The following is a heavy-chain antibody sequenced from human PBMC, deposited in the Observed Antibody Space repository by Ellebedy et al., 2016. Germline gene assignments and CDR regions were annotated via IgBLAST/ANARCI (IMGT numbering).Heavy chain of an antibody. V-gene: IGHV3-23*01. CDR3: ARPKDAATSLGSHYYFAY. CDR1: GFTFGNYA. D-gene: IGHD1/OR15-1a*01. J-gene: IGHJ4*02. CDR2: ISSAGTTA. Sequence: GASLRLSXAASGFTFGNYAMAWVRQAPGKGPEWVAGISSAGTTAFYADSVKGRFTISRENSRNTVYLQMSSLGAEDTAVYYCARPKDAATSLGSHYYFAYWGQGTLVTVSS.